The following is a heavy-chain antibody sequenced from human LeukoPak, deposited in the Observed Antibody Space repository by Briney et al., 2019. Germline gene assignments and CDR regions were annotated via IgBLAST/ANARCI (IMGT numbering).Heavy chain of an antibody. D-gene: IGHD2-15*01. CDR1: GDSVSTNTGA. J-gene: IGHJ3*02. CDR2: TYYRSQWHN. V-gene: IGHV6-1*01. Sequence: SQTLLLTCAISGDSVSTNTGAWNWIRQSPSRGLEWLGRTYYRSQWHNEYAVSVKSRINVTPDTSKNQVSLQLNSETLEDTAVYYCARGGSFAFDIWGQGTMVTVSA. CDR3: ARGGSFAFDI.